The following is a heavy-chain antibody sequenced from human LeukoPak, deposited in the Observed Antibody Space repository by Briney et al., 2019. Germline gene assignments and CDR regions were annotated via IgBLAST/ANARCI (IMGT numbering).Heavy chain of an antibody. D-gene: IGHD6-6*01. CDR2: ISGSGGST. Sequence: GGSLRLSCAASGFTFSSYAMSWVRQAPGKGLEWVSAISGSGGSTYYADSVRGRFTISRDNSKNTLYLQMNSLRAEDTAVYYCAKISIAAPFVDYWGQGTLVTVSS. V-gene: IGHV3-23*01. CDR1: GFTFSSYA. CDR3: AKISIAAPFVDY. J-gene: IGHJ4*02.